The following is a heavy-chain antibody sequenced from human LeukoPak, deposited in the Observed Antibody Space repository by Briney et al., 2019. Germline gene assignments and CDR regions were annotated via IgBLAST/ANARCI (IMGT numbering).Heavy chain of an antibody. CDR3: TKEHSSGWPTIDC. CDR1: GFTFAEYS. J-gene: IGHJ4*02. V-gene: IGHV3-43*01. CDR2: INRNGGAI. Sequence: GGSLRLSCSASGFTFAEYSMHWVRQAPVKGLEWVSVINRNGGAIQYADSVKGRFIISRDNSKNSLYLQMNSLRTEDTALYYCTKEHSSGWPTIDCWGQGTLVTVSS. D-gene: IGHD6-19*01.